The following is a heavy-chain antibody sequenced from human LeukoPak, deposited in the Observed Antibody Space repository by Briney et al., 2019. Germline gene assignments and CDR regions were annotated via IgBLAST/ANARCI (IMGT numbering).Heavy chain of an antibody. CDR3: ARYYYDSSGYSYFDY. Sequence: PSETLSLTCAVYGGSFSGYYWSWIRQPPGKGLEWIGEINHSGSTNYNPSLKSRVTISVDTSKNQSSLKLSSVTAADTAVYYCARYYYDSSGYSYFDYWGQGTLVTVSS. V-gene: IGHV4-34*01. CDR2: INHSGST. D-gene: IGHD3-22*01. J-gene: IGHJ4*02. CDR1: GGSFSGYY.